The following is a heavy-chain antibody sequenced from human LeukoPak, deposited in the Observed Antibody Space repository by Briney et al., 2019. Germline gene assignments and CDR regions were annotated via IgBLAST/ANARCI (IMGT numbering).Heavy chain of an antibody. V-gene: IGHV3-23*01. Sequence: GGSLRLSCAASGFTFSSYAMSWVRQAPGKGREWVSAITGSGGSTYYADSVKGRFTISRDNSKNTLYLQMNSLRAEDTAVYYCAKTSAIVVVPADINLHYWGQGTLFTVSS. CDR1: GFTFSSYA. CDR2: ITGSGGST. J-gene: IGHJ4*02. CDR3: AKTSAIVVVPADINLHY. D-gene: IGHD2-2*02.